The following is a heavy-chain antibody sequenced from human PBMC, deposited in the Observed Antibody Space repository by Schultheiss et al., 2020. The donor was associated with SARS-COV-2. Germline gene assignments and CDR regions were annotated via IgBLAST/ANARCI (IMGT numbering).Heavy chain of an antibody. CDR1: GGSFSGYY. D-gene: IGHD3-10*01. Sequence: SETLSLTCAVYGGSFSGYYWSWIRQPPGKGLEWIGEINHSGSTNYNPSLKSRVTIAVDTSKNQFSLKLSSVTAADTAVSYCTRVAVRGVMFDYWGQGTLVTVSS. J-gene: IGHJ4*02. CDR2: INHSGST. V-gene: IGHV4-34*01. CDR3: TRVAVRGVMFDY.